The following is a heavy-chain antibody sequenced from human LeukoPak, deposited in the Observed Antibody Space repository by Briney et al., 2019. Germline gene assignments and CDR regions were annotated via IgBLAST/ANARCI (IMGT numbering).Heavy chain of an antibody. J-gene: IGHJ4*02. CDR3: ARGGRVWFGELFHRYYFDY. V-gene: IGHV4-34*01. CDR2: INHSGST. Sequence: PSETLSLTCAVYGGSFSGYYWSWLRQPPGKGLEWIGEINHSGSTNYNPSLESRVTISVDTSKNQFSLKLSSVTAADTAVYYCARGGRVWFGELFHRYYFDYWGQGTLVTVSS. CDR1: GGSFSGYY. D-gene: IGHD3-10*01.